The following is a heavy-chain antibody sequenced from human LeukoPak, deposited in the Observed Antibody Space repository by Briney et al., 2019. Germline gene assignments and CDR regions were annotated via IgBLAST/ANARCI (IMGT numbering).Heavy chain of an antibody. D-gene: IGHD2-2*01. CDR1: GYTFTSYG. CDR2: ISAYNGNT. Sequence: GASVKVSCKASGYTFTSYGISWVRQAPGQGLEWMGWISAYNGNTNYAQKLQGRVTMTTDTSTSTAYMELRSLRSDDTAVYYCARESGGSYEVVPAANWFDPWGQGTLVTVSS. V-gene: IGHV1-18*01. CDR3: ARESGGSYEVVPAANWFDP. J-gene: IGHJ5*02.